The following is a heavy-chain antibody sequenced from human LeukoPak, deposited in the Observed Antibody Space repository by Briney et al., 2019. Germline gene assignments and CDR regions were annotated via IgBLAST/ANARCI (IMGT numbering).Heavy chain of an antibody. CDR1: GGSISSSSYY. J-gene: IGHJ1*01. CDR2: INHSGST. CDR3: ASSDYPPHFQH. Sequence: SETLSLTCTVSGGSISSSSYYWGWIRQPPGKGLEWIGEINHSGSTNYNPSLKSRVTISVDTSKNQFSLKLSSVTAADTAVYYCASSDYPPHFQHWGQGTLVTVSS. D-gene: IGHD4-17*01. V-gene: IGHV4-39*07.